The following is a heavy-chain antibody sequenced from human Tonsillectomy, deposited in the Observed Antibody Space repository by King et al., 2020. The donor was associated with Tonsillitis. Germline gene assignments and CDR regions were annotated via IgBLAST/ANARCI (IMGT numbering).Heavy chain of an antibody. V-gene: IGHV4-59*08. CDR2: IYSSGIT. CDR1: GGSISNNY. CDR3: AGHYGSGSFIDFYFDY. J-gene: IGHJ4*02. Sequence: VQLQESGPGLVKPSETLSLTCIVSGGSISNNYWSWIRQPPGKGLEWIGYIYSSGITNYNPSLKSRFIISVDTSKNQFSLKMSSVTAADTAVYYCAGHYGSGSFIDFYFDYWGQGTLVTVSS. D-gene: IGHD3-10*01.